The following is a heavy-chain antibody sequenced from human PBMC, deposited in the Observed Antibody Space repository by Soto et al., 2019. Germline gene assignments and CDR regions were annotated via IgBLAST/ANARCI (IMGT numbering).Heavy chain of an antibody. CDR1: GFTFSSYA. CDR2: ISGSGGST. CDR3: AKDPYDSSGYPNWFDP. Sequence: GGSLRLSCAASGFTFSSYAMSWVRQAPGKGLEWVSAISGSGGSTYYADSVKGRFTISRDNSKNTLYLQMNSLRAEDTAVYYCAKDPYDSSGYPNWFDPWGQGTLVTVSS. J-gene: IGHJ5*02. D-gene: IGHD3-22*01. V-gene: IGHV3-23*01.